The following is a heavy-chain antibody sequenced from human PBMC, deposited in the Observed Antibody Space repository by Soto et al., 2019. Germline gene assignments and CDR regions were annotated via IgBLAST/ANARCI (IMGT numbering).Heavy chain of an antibody. D-gene: IGHD3-10*01. V-gene: IGHV1-69*13. CDR1: GGTFSSYA. J-gene: IGHJ6*02. CDR3: ARDGNGSGSYYYYGMDV. Sequence: SVKVSCKASGGTFSSYAISWVRQAPGQGLEWMGGIFPIFGTANYAQKFQGRVTITADESTSTAYMELSSLRSEDTAVYYCARDGNGSGSYYYYGMDVWGQGTTVTVSS. CDR2: IFPIFGTA.